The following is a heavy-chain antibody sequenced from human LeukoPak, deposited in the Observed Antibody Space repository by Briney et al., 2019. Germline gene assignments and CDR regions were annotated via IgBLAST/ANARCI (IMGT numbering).Heavy chain of an antibody. CDR3: ARERAVDIVDY. CDR1: GGSFSGYY. Sequence: SETLSLTCAVYGGSFSGYYWSWIRQPPGKGLEWIGSIYHSGSTYYNPSLKSRVTISVDTSKNQFSLKPSSVTAADTAVYYCARERAVDIVDYWGQGTLVTVSS. CDR2: IYHSGST. J-gene: IGHJ4*02. D-gene: IGHD5-12*01. V-gene: IGHV4-34*01.